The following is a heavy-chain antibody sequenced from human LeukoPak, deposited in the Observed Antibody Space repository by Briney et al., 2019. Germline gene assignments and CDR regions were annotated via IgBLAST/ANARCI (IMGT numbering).Heavy chain of an antibody. Sequence: GRSLRLSCAASGFTFSSYAMHWVRQAPGKGLEWVAVISYDGSNKYYADSVKGRFTISRDNSKNTLYLQMNSLRAEDTAVYYCARGRALLLPWGQGTLVTVSS. CDR3: ARGRALLLP. CDR2: ISYDGSNK. V-gene: IGHV3-30*04. CDR1: GFTFSSYA. J-gene: IGHJ5*02.